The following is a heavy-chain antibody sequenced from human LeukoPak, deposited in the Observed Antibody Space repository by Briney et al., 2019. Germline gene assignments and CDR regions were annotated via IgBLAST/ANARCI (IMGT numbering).Heavy chain of an antibody. Sequence: ASVKVSCKASGGTFSSYAISWVRQAPGQGLEWMGGIIPIFGTANYAQKFQGRVTITADESTSTAYMELSSLRSEDTAVYYCARDSSAVATAGWFDPWGQGTLVTVSS. V-gene: IGHV1-69*13. CDR2: IIPIFGTA. CDR1: GGTFSSYA. CDR3: ARDSSAVATAGWFDP. J-gene: IGHJ5*02. D-gene: IGHD6-19*01.